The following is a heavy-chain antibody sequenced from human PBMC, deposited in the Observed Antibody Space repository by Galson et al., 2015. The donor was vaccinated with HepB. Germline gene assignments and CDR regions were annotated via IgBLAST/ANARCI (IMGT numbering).Heavy chain of an antibody. J-gene: IGHJ4*02. CDR2: VSRSENT. Sequence: SETLSLTCTMSGGSISDYYCGWIRQSPGKELEWIGYVSRSENTKYNPSLKSRVTMALDTSKNQFSLRLTSVTAADTAVYYCVTGRGWLVDYWGQAMFVTVSS. V-gene: IGHV4-59*01. CDR1: GGSISDYY. CDR3: VTGRGWLVDY. D-gene: IGHD6-19*01.